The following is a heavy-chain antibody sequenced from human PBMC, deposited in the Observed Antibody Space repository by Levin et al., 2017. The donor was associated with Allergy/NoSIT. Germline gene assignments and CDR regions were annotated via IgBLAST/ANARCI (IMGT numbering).Heavy chain of an antibody. D-gene: IGHD1-26*01. CDR3: ASDNVVGAADY. CDR1: GFTFSDYY. CDR2: ISSSGSTI. Sequence: GGSLRLSCAASGFTFSDYYMSWIRQAPGKGLEWVSYISSSGSTIYYADSVKGRFTISRDNAKNSLYLQMNSLRAEDTAVYYCASDNVVGAADYWGQGTLVTVSS. J-gene: IGHJ4*02. V-gene: IGHV3-11*01.